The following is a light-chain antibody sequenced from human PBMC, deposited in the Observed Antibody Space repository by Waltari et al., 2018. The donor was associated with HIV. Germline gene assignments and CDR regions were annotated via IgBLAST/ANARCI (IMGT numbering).Light chain of an antibody. V-gene: IGLV1-40*01. Sequence: QSVLTQPPSVSGAPGQRVTISCTGSSSNIGAGYAVHWYQQLPGTAPKLLIYGNSNRPSGVPDRFSGSKSGTSASLAITGLQAEDEADYYCQSYDSSSPWVFGGGTKLTVL. CDR1: SSNIGAGYA. CDR2: GNS. J-gene: IGLJ3*02. CDR3: QSYDSSSPWV.